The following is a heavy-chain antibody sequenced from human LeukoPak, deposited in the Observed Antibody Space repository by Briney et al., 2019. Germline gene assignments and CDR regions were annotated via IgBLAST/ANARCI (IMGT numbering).Heavy chain of an antibody. J-gene: IGHJ4*02. D-gene: IGHD6-19*01. CDR1: GFPFSDYY. V-gene: IGHV3-69-1*01. CDR2: ISSSTYI. Sequence: GGSLRLSCAASGFPFSDYYMNWVRQAPGKGLEWVSAISSSTYIYYADSVKGRFTISRDNSKNTLYLQMNSLRAEDTAVYYCAKDRLYSSGWYDIDYWGQGTLVTVSS. CDR3: AKDRLYSSGWYDIDY.